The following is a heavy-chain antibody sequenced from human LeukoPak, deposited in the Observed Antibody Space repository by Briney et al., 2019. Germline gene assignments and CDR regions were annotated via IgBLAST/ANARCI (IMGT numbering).Heavy chain of an antibody. CDR2: ISSNGGST. CDR3: ARDRIMPSAGEPFDY. J-gene: IGHJ4*02. CDR1: GFTFSSDA. Sequence: PGGSLRLSCAASGFTFSSDAMHWVRQAPGKGLEYVSAISSNGGSTYYANSVKGRFTISRDNSKNTLYLQMNSLRAEDMAVYYCARDRIMPSAGEPFDYWGQGTLVTVSS. V-gene: IGHV3-64*01. D-gene: IGHD3-16*01.